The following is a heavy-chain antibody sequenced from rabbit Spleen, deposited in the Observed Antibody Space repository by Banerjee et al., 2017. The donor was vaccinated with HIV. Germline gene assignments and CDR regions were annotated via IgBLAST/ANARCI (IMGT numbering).Heavy chain of an antibody. J-gene: IGHJ2*01. CDR1: GFSFSSSYW. V-gene: IGHV1S45*01. Sequence: QEQLVESGGGLVQPEGSLTLTCTASGFSFSSSYWICWVRQAPGKGLELIACIYTGDGKIYLASRAKGPFPNPKTSSATVTLQMARPTVADTGPYFLSRGGCYTPFEPLGPGTLVTVS. CDR2: IYTGDGKI. D-gene: IGHD5-1*01. CDR3: SRGGCYTPFEP.